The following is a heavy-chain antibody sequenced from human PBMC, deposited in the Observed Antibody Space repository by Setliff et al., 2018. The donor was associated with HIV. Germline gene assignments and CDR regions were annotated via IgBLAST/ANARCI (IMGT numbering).Heavy chain of an antibody. V-gene: IGHV1-8*03. CDR2: MNPNSGNT. CDR3: ATNREQLTMTYYYYYMDV. Sequence: ASVKVSCKASGYTFTTYDINWVRQATGQGLEWMGWMNPNSGNTGYAERFQGRVTITADASTSTAYMELSSLRSEDTAVYYCATNREQLTMTYYYYYMDVWGKGTTVTVSS. CDR1: GYTFTTYD. J-gene: IGHJ6*03. D-gene: IGHD6-13*01.